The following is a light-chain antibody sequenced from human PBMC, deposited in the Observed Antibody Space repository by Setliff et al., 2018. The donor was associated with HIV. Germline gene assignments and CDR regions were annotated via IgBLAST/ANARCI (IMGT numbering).Light chain of an antibody. CDR2: DVS. CDR1: SSDVGNYNY. J-gene: IGLJ1*01. V-gene: IGLV2-11*01. Sequence: QSALTQPRSVSGSPGQSVTISCTGTSSDVGNYNYVSWYQHHPGKAPKLMIYDVSKRPSGVPDRFSASKSGNTASLTISGLQAEDEAEYYCCSYAGSYSFVFGTGTKVTVL. CDR3: CSYAGSYSFV.